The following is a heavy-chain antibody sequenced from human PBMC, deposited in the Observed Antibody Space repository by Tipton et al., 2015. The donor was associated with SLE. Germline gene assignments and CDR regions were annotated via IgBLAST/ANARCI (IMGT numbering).Heavy chain of an antibody. V-gene: IGHV4-59*11. Sequence: TLSLTCTVSGGSITSHYWSWIRQPPGKGLEWVGDIYYSGSTYYNPSLKSRVTISVDTSKNQFSLKLSSVTAADTAVYYCASIRITMIVVVTSDAFDIWGQGTMVTVSS. CDR1: GGSITSHY. CDR3: ASIRITMIVVVTSDAFDI. CDR2: IYYSGST. D-gene: IGHD3-22*01. J-gene: IGHJ3*02.